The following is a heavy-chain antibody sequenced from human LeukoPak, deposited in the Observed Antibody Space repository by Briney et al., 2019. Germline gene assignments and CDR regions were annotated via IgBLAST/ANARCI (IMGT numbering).Heavy chain of an antibody. CDR1: GFTFGDHY. V-gene: IGHV3-72*01. Sequence: GGSLGLSCAASGFTFGDHYMDSVRQAPGKGLEWVGRIRNKATSYTTEYAASVKGRFTISRDDSENSLYLQMNSVKTEDTAVYFCARLSSISYTDYWGRGTLVIVSS. D-gene: IGHD3-16*01. CDR2: IRNKATSYTT. J-gene: IGHJ4*02. CDR3: ARLSSISYTDY.